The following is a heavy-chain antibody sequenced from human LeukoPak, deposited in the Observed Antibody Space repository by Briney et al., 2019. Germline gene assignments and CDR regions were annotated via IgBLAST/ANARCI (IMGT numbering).Heavy chain of an antibody. Sequence: PGGSLRLSCVASGFIFSNYWMSWVRQAPGKGLEWVANIKQDGSEKYYVDSVKGRFTISRDNGKNPLYLQMNSLRVEDTAVYYCARGSGWYDPFDYWGQGTLVTVSS. CDR2: IKQDGSEK. D-gene: IGHD6-19*01. CDR3: ARGSGWYDPFDY. V-gene: IGHV3-7*01. J-gene: IGHJ4*02. CDR1: GFIFSNYW.